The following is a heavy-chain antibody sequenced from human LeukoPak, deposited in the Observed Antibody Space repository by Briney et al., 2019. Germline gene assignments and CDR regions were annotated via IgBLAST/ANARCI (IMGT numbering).Heavy chain of an antibody. J-gene: IGHJ4*02. CDR3: AILYYYDSSGYDPYWDY. D-gene: IGHD3-22*01. Sequence: PGGSLRLSCAASGFTFSSYSMNWVRQAPGKGLEWVSSISSSSSYIYYADSVKGRFTISRDNAKNSLYLQMNSLRAEDTAVYYCAILYYYDSSGYDPYWDYWGQGTLVTVSS. V-gene: IGHV3-21*01. CDR1: GFTFSSYS. CDR2: ISSSSSYI.